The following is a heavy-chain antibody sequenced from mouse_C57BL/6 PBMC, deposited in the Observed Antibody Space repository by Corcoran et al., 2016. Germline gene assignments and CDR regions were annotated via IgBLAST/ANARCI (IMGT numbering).Heavy chain of an antibody. D-gene: IGHD1-1*01. CDR1: GYTFTDYN. J-gene: IGHJ4*01. CDR2: INPNNGGT. V-gene: IGHV1-18*01. CDR3: AREGLTTNAMDY. Sequence: EVQLQQSGHELVKPGASVKITCKASGYTFTDYNMDWVKQSHGKSLEWIGDINPNNGGTIYNQKFKGKATLTVDKSSSTAYMELRSLTSEDTAVYYCAREGLTTNAMDYWGQGTSVTVSS.